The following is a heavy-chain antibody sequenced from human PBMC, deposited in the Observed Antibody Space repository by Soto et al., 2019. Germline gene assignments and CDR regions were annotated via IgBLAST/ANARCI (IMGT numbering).Heavy chain of an antibody. CDR2: ISVIGMST. CDR3: VKPPVITASYYYYDMDV. D-gene: IGHD4-4*01. CDR1: GLAFSTYR. V-gene: IGHV3-23*01. Sequence: PGGSPRLACAAVGLAFSTYRMSWVPQSPGKGLEWVAGISVIGMSTYYIDSFKGRFTTSRDNPQNTVFLQMNSLRDEDTAVYYCVKPPVITASYYYYDMDVWGQGTTVTVSS. J-gene: IGHJ6*02.